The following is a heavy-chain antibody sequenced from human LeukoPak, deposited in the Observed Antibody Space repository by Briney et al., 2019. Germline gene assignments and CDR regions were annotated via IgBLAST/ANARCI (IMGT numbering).Heavy chain of an antibody. CDR1: GYSFILYG. Sequence: GASVKVSCKTSGYSFILYGISWVRQAPGQGPEWMGWISTSTGDTKYTQKFQGRVTLTTDTSTSTAYMELSSLRSDDTAVYYCARDTYNYGSSAYYFDYWGQGTLVTVSS. CDR3: ARDTYNYGSSAYYFDY. V-gene: IGHV1-18*01. CDR2: ISTSTGDT. J-gene: IGHJ4*02. D-gene: IGHD5-18*01.